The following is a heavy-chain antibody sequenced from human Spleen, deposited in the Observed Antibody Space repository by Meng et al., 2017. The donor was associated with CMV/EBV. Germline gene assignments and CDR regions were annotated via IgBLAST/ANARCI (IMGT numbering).Heavy chain of an antibody. V-gene: IGHV3-30*04. Sequence: GESLKISCAASGFTFSSYAMHWVRQAPGKGLEWVAVISYDGSNKYYADSVKGRFTISRDNSKNTLYLQMNSLRAEDTAVYYCARDAQYDFWSGYSGYYYYGMDVWGQGTTVTVSS. CDR1: GFTFSSYA. J-gene: IGHJ6*02. D-gene: IGHD3-3*01. CDR3: ARDAQYDFWSGYSGYYYYGMDV. CDR2: ISYDGSNK.